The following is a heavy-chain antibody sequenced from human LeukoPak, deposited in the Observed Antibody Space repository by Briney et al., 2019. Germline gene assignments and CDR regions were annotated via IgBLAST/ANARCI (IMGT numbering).Heavy chain of an antibody. D-gene: IGHD2-15*01. CDR1: GGSMSRYY. CDR2: IYTSGST. Sequence: SDTLSLTCTVSGGSMSRYYWRWIRQPAGEGLEWIGRIYTSGSTNYNPSLKSRVTMSVDTSKNQFSLKLSSVTAADTAVYYCARGGQEGSMPYYFDYWGQGTLVSVSS. V-gene: IGHV4-4*07. J-gene: IGHJ4*02. CDR3: ARGGQEGSMPYYFDY.